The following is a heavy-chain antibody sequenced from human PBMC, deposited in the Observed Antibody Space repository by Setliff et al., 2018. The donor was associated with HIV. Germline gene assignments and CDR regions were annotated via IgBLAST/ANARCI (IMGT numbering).Heavy chain of an antibody. Sequence: ASVKVSCKTSGYTFTSYGVSWVRQAPGQGLEWMGWISVYNGNTNYAQKLQGRVTMTTDTSTSTAYMELRSLRSDDTAVYYCAREGIVGATLRYYYYAMDVWGQGTTVTVSS. D-gene: IGHD1-26*01. V-gene: IGHV1-18*01. CDR2: ISVYNGNT. CDR1: GYTFTSYG. CDR3: AREGIVGATLRYYYYAMDV. J-gene: IGHJ6*02.